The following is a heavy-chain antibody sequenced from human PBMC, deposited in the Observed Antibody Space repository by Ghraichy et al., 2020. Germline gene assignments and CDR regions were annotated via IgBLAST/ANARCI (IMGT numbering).Heavy chain of an antibody. CDR1: GYTFTNYG. CDR2: ISTYSGNT. D-gene: IGHD6-13*01. V-gene: IGHV1-18*03. Sequence: SVKVSCKASGYTFTNYGINWVRQAPGQGLEWMGWISTYSGNTKYAQNLQDRVTMSTDTSTSTAYMELRSLRSDDMAVFYCARDQEAWGSSAEYFQPWGQGTLVTVSS. CDR3: ARDQEAWGSSAEYFQP. J-gene: IGHJ1*01.